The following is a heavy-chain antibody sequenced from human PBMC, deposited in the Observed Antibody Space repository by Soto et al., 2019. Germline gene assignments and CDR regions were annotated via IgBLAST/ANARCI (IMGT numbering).Heavy chain of an antibody. CDR1: GYTFTSYG. Sequence: QVQLVQSGGEVKKPGASVKVSCKASGYTFTSYGISWVRQAPGQGLEWMGWINAYNGNTSYAQKVQGRVTMTTDTPTSTAYMELRSLSSDDTAVYYCARVTSDYVMHFQYWGQGTLVTVSS. CDR3: ARVTSDYVMHFQY. J-gene: IGHJ1*01. D-gene: IGHD5-12*01. CDR2: INAYNGNT. V-gene: IGHV1-18*01.